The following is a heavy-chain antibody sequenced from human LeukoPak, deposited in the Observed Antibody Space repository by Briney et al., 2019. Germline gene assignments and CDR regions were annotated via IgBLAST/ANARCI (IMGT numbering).Heavy chain of an antibody. D-gene: IGHD5-18*01. V-gene: IGHV3-9*01. CDR1: GFTFDDYA. J-gene: IGHJ4*02. CDR2: ISWNSGSI. Sequence: GRSLRLSCAASGFTFDDYAMHWVRQAPGKGLEWVSGISWNSGSIGYADSVKGRFTISRDNAKNSLYLQMNSLRAEDTALYYCAVLDTAMVPSGSGSWGQGTLVTVSS. CDR3: AVLDTAMVPSGSGS.